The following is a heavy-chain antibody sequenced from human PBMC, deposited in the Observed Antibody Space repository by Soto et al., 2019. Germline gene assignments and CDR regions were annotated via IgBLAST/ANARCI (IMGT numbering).Heavy chain of an antibody. CDR1: GGTFSSYA. CDR3: ASLYYYDSSGYYPFDY. Sequence: QVQLVQSGAEVKKPGSSVKVSCKASGGTFSSYAISWVRQAPGHGLEWMGGIIPIFGTANYAQKFQGRVTITADESTSTAYMELSRLRSEDTAVYYCASLYYYDSSGYYPFDYWGQGTLVTVSS. J-gene: IGHJ4*02. D-gene: IGHD3-22*01. V-gene: IGHV1-69*01. CDR2: IIPIFGTA.